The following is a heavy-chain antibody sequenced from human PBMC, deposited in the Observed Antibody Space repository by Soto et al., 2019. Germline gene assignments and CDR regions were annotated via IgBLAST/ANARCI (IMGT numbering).Heavy chain of an antibody. CDR1: GGSTSGYY. J-gene: IGHJ4*02. CDR2: IYYSGST. D-gene: IGHD1-26*01. V-gene: IGHV4-59*01. CDR3: ARVQSGSYGLYYFDY. Sequence: SETLSLTCTVSGGSTSGYYWSWIRQFPGQGLEWIGYIYYSGSTNYNPSLKSRVTISVDKSKNQFSLRLSSVTAGDTAVYFCARVQSGSYGLYYFDYWGQGTLVTISS.